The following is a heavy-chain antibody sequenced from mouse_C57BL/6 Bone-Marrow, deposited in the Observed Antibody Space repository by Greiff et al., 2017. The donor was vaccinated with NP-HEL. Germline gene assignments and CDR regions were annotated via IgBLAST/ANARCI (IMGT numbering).Heavy chain of an antibody. CDR2: IYPRSGNT. V-gene: IGHV1-81*01. CDR3: ARGKLPYYFDY. CDR1: GYTFTSYG. Sequence: VMLVESGAELARPGASVKLSCKASGYTFTSYGISWVKQRTGQGLEWIGEIYPRSGNTYYNEKFKGKATLTADKSSSTAYMELRSLTSEDSAVYFCARGKLPYYFDYWGQGTTLTVSS. J-gene: IGHJ2*01.